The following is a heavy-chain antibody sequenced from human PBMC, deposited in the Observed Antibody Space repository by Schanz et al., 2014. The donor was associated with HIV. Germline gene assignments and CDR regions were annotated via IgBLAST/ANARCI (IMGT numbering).Heavy chain of an antibody. J-gene: IGHJ5*02. V-gene: IGHV3-21*01. CDR2: ISSSGRYI. CDR3: VRDQGTTWISGGNWFDP. Sequence: EVQLMESGGGLVQPGRSLRLSCVASGFPFETFTMNWVRQAPGKGLEWIASISSSGRYIFYADSLKGRFTISRANAKNSLALQVDSLRAEDTAVYYCVRDQGTTWISGGNWFDPWGQGTLVTVSS. D-gene: IGHD1-1*01. CDR1: GFPFETFT.